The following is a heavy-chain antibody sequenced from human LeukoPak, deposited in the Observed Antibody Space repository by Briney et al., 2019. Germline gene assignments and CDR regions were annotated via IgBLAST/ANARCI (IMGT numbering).Heavy chain of an antibody. Sequence: GGSLRLSCAASGFTFSSYWMHWVRQAPGKGLVWVSRINSDGSSTSYADSVKGRFTISRDNAKNTLYLQINSLRAEDTAVYYCARDLGDIVVVVAASNAFDIWGQGTMVTVSS. D-gene: IGHD2-15*01. V-gene: IGHV3-74*01. J-gene: IGHJ3*02. CDR3: ARDLGDIVVVVAASNAFDI. CDR1: GFTFSSYW. CDR2: INSDGSST.